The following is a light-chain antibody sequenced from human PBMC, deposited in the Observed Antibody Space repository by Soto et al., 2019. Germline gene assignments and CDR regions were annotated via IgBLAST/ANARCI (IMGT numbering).Light chain of an antibody. Sequence: QSVLTQPPSLSGAPGQRLTISCIGSSSNIGSNTVNWYQQLPGTAPKLLIYSNNQRPSGVPDRFSGSKSGTSASLAISGLQSEDEADYYCAAWDDSLNGVVFGGGTKVTVL. V-gene: IGLV1-44*01. CDR1: SSNIGSNT. CDR2: SNN. CDR3: AAWDDSLNGVV. J-gene: IGLJ2*01.